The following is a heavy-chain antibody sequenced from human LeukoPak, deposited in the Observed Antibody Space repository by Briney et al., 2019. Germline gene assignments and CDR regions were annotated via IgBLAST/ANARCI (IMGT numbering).Heavy chain of an antibody. CDR2: TRSSNGHI. CDR1: GFTFTSYS. V-gene: IGHV3-21*01. CDR3: ARGEGPSTLDY. J-gene: IGHJ4*02. D-gene: IGHD3-3*02. Sequence: GGSLRLSCAASGFTFTSYSMNWVRQAPGKGLEWVSITRSSNGHIYYADSVKGRFTISRDKAKKSLYLQMNSLRAEDTAVNYCARGEGPSTLDYWGQGTLVTVSS.